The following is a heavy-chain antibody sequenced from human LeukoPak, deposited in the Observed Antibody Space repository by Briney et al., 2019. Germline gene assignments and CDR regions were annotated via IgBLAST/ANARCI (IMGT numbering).Heavy chain of an antibody. J-gene: IGHJ5*02. CDR3: ASDQAGSVNSFDP. Sequence: ASVKVSCKAPGNTFTAYYIHWVRQAPGQGLEWMGRINPNSGGTDYAQNFRGRVTLTRDTSISTAYMDLTRLRSDDTAVYYCASDQAGSVNSFDPWGQGTLVTVSS. CDR1: GNTFTAYY. V-gene: IGHV1-2*06. CDR2: INPNSGGT.